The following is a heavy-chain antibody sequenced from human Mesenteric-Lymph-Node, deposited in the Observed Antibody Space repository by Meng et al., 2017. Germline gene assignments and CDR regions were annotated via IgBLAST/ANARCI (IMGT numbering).Heavy chain of an antibody. CDR2: IKIYNHNG. D-gene: IGHD3-10*01. CDR1: GYTFSRYS. Sequence: ASVKVSCKASGYTFSRYSVTWVRQAPGQGLEWMGWIKIYNHNGTYAQKRQGRGTMTTDTSTRTAYMELGSLRSDDTAVCYCAIGRGVMVFDYWGQGTLVTVSS. J-gene: IGHJ4*02. V-gene: IGHV1-18*01. CDR3: AIGRGVMVFDY.